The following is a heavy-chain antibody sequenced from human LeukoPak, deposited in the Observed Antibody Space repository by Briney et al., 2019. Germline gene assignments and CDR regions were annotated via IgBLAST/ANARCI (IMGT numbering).Heavy chain of an antibody. CDR1: GFTFSSYA. CDR2: ISGNGGST. CDR3: ARVGIRYCSGGSCATFDP. J-gene: IGHJ5*02. V-gene: IGHV3-23*01. D-gene: IGHD2-15*01. Sequence: GGSLRLSCAASGFTFSSYAMSWVRQAPGKGLEWVSGISGNGGSTYYADSVKGRLTISRDNSKNTLYLQMNSLRAEDTAVYYCARVGIRYCSGGSCATFDPWGQGTLVTVSS.